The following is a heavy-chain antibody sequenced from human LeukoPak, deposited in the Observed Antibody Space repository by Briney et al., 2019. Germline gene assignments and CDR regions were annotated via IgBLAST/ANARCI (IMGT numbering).Heavy chain of an antibody. CDR3: ARDVAAAGAAQTFDY. CDR2: ISCSSSYK. CDR1: GFTFSSYN. Sequence: KSGGSLRLSCAASGFTFSSYNMNWVRQAPGKGLEWVSSISCSSSYKYYADSVKGRFTISRDNAKNSLYLQMNSLRAEDTAVYYCARDVAAAGAAQTFDYWGQGTLVTVSS. V-gene: IGHV3-21*01. D-gene: IGHD6-13*01. J-gene: IGHJ4*02.